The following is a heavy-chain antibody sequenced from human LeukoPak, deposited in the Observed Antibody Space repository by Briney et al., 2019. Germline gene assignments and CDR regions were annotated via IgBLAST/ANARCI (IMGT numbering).Heavy chain of an antibody. CDR2: TYYSGST. J-gene: IGHJ5*02. CDR1: GGSISSYY. V-gene: IGHV4-59*01. CDR3: ARDLVLQSGNWFDP. Sequence: PSETLSLTCTVSGGSISSYYWSWIQQPPGKGLEWIGYTYYSGSTNYNPSLKSRVTISVDTSKNQFSLKLSSVTAADTAVYYCARDLVLQSGNWFDPWGQGTLVTVSS.